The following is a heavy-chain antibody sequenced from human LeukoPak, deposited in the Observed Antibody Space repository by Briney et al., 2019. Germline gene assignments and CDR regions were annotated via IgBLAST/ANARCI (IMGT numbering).Heavy chain of an antibody. CDR1: GGSLSNYA. CDR3: SNSSTTLNVFGP. CDR2: IIPVLSTT. V-gene: IGHV1-69*05. D-gene: IGHD2-2*01. J-gene: IGHJ5*02. Sequence: ASVKVSCKTSGGSLSNYAFNWVRQAPGQGLEWMGGIIPVLSTTNYAQKFQGRVTITTDESTNTAYMEMSSLTSEDTAAYFCSNSSTTLNVFGPWGQGTLVTVCS.